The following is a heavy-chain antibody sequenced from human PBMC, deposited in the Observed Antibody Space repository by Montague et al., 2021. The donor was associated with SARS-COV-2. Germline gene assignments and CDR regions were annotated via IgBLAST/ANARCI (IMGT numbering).Heavy chain of an antibody. CDR2: IYYSGST. CDR3: ARDSRTDFDWLFPDSGSYYYYMDV. V-gene: IGHV4-59*01. D-gene: IGHD3-9*01. J-gene: IGHJ6*03. Sequence: ETLSLTCTVSGGSISSYYWSWIRQPPGKGLEWIGYIYYSGSTNYNPSLKSRVTITVETSKNQFSLKLSSVTAADTAVYYCARDSRTDFDWLFPDSGSYYYYMDVWGKGTTVTVSS. CDR1: GGSISSYY.